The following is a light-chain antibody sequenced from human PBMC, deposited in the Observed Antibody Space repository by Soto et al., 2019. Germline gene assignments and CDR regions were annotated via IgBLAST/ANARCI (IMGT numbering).Light chain of an antibody. J-gene: IGKJ4*01. CDR3: QQRSNWPSLT. CDR2: DAS. CDR1: QSVSSY. V-gene: IGKV3-11*01. Sequence: EFVLTQSPGTLSLSPGERATLSCRASQSVSSYLAWYQQKPGQAPRLLIYDASNRATGIPARFSGSGSGTDFTLTISSLEPEDFAVYYCQQRSNWPSLTFGGGTKVDIK.